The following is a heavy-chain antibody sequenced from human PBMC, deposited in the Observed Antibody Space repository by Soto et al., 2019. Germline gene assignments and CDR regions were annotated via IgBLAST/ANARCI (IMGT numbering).Heavy chain of an antibody. V-gene: IGHV4-39*01. Sequence: QLQLQESGPGLVKPSETLSLTCTVSGDSISSNNYHWGWIRQPPGKGLEWIGSMYHSGNTYHNPSRKRRVTISVDTSKNQLSLNLRSVTAADTAVYYCARHRGPTGPNYWGQGTLVTVSS. CDR1: GDSISSNNYH. D-gene: IGHD3-10*01. J-gene: IGHJ4*02. CDR3: ARHRGPTGPNY. CDR2: MYHSGNT.